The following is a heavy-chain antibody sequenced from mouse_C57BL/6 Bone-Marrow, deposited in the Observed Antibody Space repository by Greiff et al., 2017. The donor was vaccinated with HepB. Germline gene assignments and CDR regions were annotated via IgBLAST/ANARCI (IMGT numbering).Heavy chain of an antibody. Sequence: EVKVVESGGGLVKPGGSLKLSCAASGFTFSDYGMHWVRQAPEQGLEWVAYISSGSSTIYYADTVKGRFTISRDNAKNTLFLQMTSLRSEDTAMYYGARKDSNYSYYYAMDYWGQGTSVTVSS. CDR1: GFTFSDYG. V-gene: IGHV5-17*01. J-gene: IGHJ4*01. CDR3: ARKDSNYSYYYAMDY. D-gene: IGHD2-5*01. CDR2: ISSGSSTI.